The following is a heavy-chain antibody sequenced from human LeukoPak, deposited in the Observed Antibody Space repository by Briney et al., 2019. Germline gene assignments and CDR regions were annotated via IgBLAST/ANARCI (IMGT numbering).Heavy chain of an antibody. J-gene: IGHJ4*02. V-gene: IGHV4-34*01. Sequence: SETLSLTCAVYGGSFSGYYWSWIRQPPGKGLEWIGEINHSGSTNYNPSLKSRVTISVDTSKNQFSLKLSSVTAADTAVYYCARVLQWLVPHFDYWGQGTLVTVSS. CDR3: ARVLQWLVPHFDY. CDR1: GGSFSGYY. CDR2: INHSGST. D-gene: IGHD6-19*01.